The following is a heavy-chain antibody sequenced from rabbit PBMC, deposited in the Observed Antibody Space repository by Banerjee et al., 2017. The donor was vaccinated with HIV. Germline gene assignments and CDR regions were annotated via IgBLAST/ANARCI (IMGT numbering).Heavy chain of an antibody. CDR2: INTVTGKA. J-gene: IGHJ6*01. Sequence: QEQLEEFGGGLVKPEGSLTLTCKASGFPFSNKAVVCWVRQAPGKGLEWIACINTVTGKAVYATWAKGRFTFSKTSSTTVTLQMTRLTAADTATYFCARDTSSSFSSYGMDLWGPGTLVTVS. D-gene: IGHD1-1*01. V-gene: IGHV1S45*01. CDR1: GFPFSNKAV. CDR3: ARDTSSSFSSYGMDL.